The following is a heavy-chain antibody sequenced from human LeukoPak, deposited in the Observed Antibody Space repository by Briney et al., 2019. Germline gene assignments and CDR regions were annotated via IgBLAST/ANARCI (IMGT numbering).Heavy chain of an antibody. Sequence: SETLSPTCTVSGGSIRSSSHYYSWIRQPPGKGLEWVASISYAGRTYYNPSLKSRVIISEDTSKKQFSLRLSSVTAADTAVYYCARGYYDVLTGHPKNFDYWGQGTLVTVSS. V-gene: IGHV4-39*01. D-gene: IGHD3-9*01. CDR2: ISYAGRT. CDR1: GGSIRSSSHY. J-gene: IGHJ4*02. CDR3: ARGYYDVLTGHPKNFDY.